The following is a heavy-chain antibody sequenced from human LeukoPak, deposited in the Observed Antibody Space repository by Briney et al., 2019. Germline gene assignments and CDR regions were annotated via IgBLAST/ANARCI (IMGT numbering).Heavy chain of an antibody. D-gene: IGHD3-22*01. J-gene: IGHJ4*02. V-gene: IGHV1-2*02. Sequence: GASVKVSCKASGYTFTSYYMHWVRQAPGQGLEWMGWINPNSGGTNYAQKFQGRVTMTRDTSISTAYMELSRLRSDDTAVYYCARKRRDYYYDSSGYYFGYWGQGTLVTVSS. CDR2: INPNSGGT. CDR3: ARKRRDYYYDSSGYYFGY. CDR1: GYTFTSYY.